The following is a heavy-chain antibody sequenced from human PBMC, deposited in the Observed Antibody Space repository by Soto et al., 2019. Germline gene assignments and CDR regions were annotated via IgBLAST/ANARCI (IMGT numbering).Heavy chain of an antibody. CDR2: INWKSDI. D-gene: IGHD3-16*01. V-gene: IGHV3-9*01. CDR1: GFTFDDNA. Sequence: GVSLRLSCVVSGFTFDDNAMHWVRQAPEKGLEWVSGINWKSDIGYADSVKGRFTISRDNAENSLYLQMNSLRAEDTALYYCAIAQDRGGRTTFIYGGQGTQVTVSS. J-gene: IGHJ4*02. CDR3: AIAQDRGGRTTFIY.